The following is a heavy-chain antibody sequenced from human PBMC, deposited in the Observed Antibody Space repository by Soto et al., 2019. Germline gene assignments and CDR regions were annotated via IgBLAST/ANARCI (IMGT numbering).Heavy chain of an antibody. J-gene: IGHJ6*02. D-gene: IGHD2-2*01. Sequence: PSETLSLTCTVSGGSISSYYWSWIRQPPGKGLEWIGYIYYSGSTNYNPSLKSRVTISVDTSKNQFSLKLSSVTAADTAVYYCATHADIVVVPSSTHYYYYYGMDFWGQGTTVTVSS. V-gene: IGHV4-59*01. CDR3: ATHADIVVVPSSTHYYYYYGMDF. CDR2: IYYSGST. CDR1: GGSISSYY.